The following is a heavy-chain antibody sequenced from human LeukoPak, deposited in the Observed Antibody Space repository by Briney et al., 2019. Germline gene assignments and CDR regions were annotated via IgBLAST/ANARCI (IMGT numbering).Heavy chain of an antibody. J-gene: IGHJ6*02. D-gene: IGHD6-13*01. CDR3: AKAAAAAGNYYYGMDV. CDR1: GFTFSSYA. V-gene: IGHV3-23*01. CDR2: ISGSGGST. Sequence: GGSLRLSCAASGFTFSSYAMSWVRQAPGKGLEWVSAISGSGGSTYYADSVKGWFTISRDNSKNTLYLQMNSLRAEDTAVYYCAKAAAAAGNYYYGMDVWGQGTTVTVSS.